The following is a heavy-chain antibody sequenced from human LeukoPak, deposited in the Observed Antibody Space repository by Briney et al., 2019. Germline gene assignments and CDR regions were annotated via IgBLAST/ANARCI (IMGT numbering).Heavy chain of an antibody. V-gene: IGHV1-69*04. D-gene: IGHD3-3*01. CDR1: GGTFSSYA. CDR3: ARDRPRYDFWSGYYDSRGMDV. CDR2: IIPIRGIA. Sequence: ASVKVSCKASGGTFSSYAISWVRQAPGQGLEWMGRIIPIRGIANYAQKFKGRVTITADKSTSTAYMELSSLRSEDTAVYYCARDRPRYDFWSGYYDSRGMDVWGQGTTVTVSS. J-gene: IGHJ6*02.